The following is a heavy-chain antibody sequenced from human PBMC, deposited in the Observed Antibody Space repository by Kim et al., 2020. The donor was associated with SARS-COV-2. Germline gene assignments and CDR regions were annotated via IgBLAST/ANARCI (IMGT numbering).Heavy chain of an antibody. CDR3: ARDAGFGELPKGGDAFDI. Sequence: SVKVSCKASGGTFSSYAISWVRQAPGQGLEWMGGIIPIFGTANYAQKFQGRVTITADESTSTAYMELSSLRSEDTAVYYCARDAGFGELPKGGDAFDIWGQGTMVTVSS. CDR1: GGTFSSYA. V-gene: IGHV1-69*13. CDR2: IIPIFGTA. J-gene: IGHJ3*02. D-gene: IGHD3-10*01.